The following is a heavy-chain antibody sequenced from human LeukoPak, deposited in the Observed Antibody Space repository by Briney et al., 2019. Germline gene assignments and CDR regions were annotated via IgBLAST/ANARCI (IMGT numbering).Heavy chain of an antibody. Sequence: ASVTVSCKASGYTFTGYFIHWVRLAPGQGLEWMGWINPKNGGTNYAQKFQGRVSMTRDTSISTAYMELSRLRSDDTAVYYCASGEGMGPYYDSSGYYLDVWGQGTTVTVSS. V-gene: IGHV1-2*02. D-gene: IGHD3-22*01. CDR1: GYTFTGYF. CDR3: ASGEGMGPYYDSSGYYLDV. CDR2: INPKNGGT. J-gene: IGHJ6*02.